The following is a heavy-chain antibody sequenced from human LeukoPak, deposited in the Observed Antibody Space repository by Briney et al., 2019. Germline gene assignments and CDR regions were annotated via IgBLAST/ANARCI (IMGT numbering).Heavy chain of an antibody. D-gene: IGHD2-2*01. CDR3: ARDSEIVVVPAALDY. V-gene: IGHV3-23*01. CDR1: GFTFSSYA. Sequence: GGSLRLSCAASGFTFSSYAMSWVRQAPGKGLEWVSAISGSGGSTYYADSVKGRFTISRDNAKNSLYLQMNSLRAEDTAVYYCARDSEIVVVPAALDYWGQGTLVTVSS. CDR2: ISGSGGST. J-gene: IGHJ4*02.